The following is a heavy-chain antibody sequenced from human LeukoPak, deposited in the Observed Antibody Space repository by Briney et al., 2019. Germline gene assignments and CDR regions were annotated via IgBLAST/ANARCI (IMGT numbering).Heavy chain of an antibody. CDR2: INGNTGDT. CDR1: GYTLTGYY. J-gene: IGHJ5*02. D-gene: IGHD6-19*01. CDR3: ARDGAVTGSYNWFDP. Sequence: GASVKVSFKASGYTLTGYYMHWVRQAPGQGLEWMGWINGNTGDTRYAEKFQGRVTMTRDTSISTAYMELRSLTSDDSAVYYCARDGAVTGSYNWFDPWGQGTLVTVSS. V-gene: IGHV1-2*02.